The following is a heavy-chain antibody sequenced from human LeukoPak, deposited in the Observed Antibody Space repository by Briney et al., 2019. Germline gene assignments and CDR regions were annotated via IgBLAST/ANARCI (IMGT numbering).Heavy chain of an antibody. CDR2: VYYTGST. V-gene: IGHV4-59*01. Sequence: PSETLSLTCPVSGGSISNYYHWTWIRQPPGKGLEWIGYVYYTGSTNFNPSLKSRVTMSLDTSRNRFSLKLTSLTAADTAVYYCARGAMATTPFFDYWGQGTLVTVSS. CDR3: ARGAMATTPFFDY. CDR1: GGSISNYY. D-gene: IGHD5-24*01. J-gene: IGHJ4*02.